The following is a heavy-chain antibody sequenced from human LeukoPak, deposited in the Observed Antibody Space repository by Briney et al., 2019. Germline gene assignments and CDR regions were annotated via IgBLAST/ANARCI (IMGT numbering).Heavy chain of an antibody. CDR1: GFSLGTSGMC. CDR3: ARSTVVLAAIDY. V-gene: IGHV2-70*01. J-gene: IGHJ4*02. Sequence: SGPTLVNPTLILTLTCSFSGFSLGTSGMCVSWIRQPPGKALEWLALIDWNDDKFYSSSLKTRLTITKDTSKNQVVLTMTNMDPVDTATYYCARSTVVLAAIDYWGQGTLVTVSS. CDR2: IDWNDDK. D-gene: IGHD2-21*02.